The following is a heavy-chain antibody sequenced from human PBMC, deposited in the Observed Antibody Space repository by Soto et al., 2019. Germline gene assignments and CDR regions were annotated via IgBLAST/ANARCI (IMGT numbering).Heavy chain of an antibody. CDR2: IKHDTSEA. CDR3: ARDGLLFSGPYRPSRFDY. V-gene: IGHV3-7*03. J-gene: IGHJ4*02. CDR1: GFKFSDYW. D-gene: IGHD3-16*02. Sequence: GGSLRLSCAASGFKFSDYWMSWVRQAPGKGLEWVGNIKHDTSEAHYADSVKGRFTITRDNIKNFLFLQMNGLRSDDTASYYCARDGLLFSGPYRPSRFDYWGLGTLVTVPQ.